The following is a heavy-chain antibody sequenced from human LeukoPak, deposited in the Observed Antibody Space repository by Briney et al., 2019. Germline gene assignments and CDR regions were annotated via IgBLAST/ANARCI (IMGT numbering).Heavy chain of an antibody. J-gene: IGHJ4*02. CDR2: INPNSGGT. D-gene: IGHD3-22*01. CDR3: ARDKTYYDSSGYYFDY. CDR1: GYTFTGYY. V-gene: IGHV1-2*02. Sequence: GASVKVSCKASGYTFTGYYMHWVQQTPGQGLEWMGWINPNSGGTNYAQKFQGRVTMTRDTSISTAYMELSRLRSDDTAVYYCARDKTYYDSSGYYFDYWGQGTLVTVSS.